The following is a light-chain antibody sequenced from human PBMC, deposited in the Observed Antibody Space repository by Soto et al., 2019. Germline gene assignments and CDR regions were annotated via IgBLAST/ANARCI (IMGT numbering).Light chain of an antibody. V-gene: IGLV2-14*01. CDR1: SSDVGGYNY. CDR3: SSYTTSNTRQIV. Sequence: SLLTQPSSVSGSPGQSITITYTGTSSDVGGYNYVSWYQQHPGKAPKFMIYDVSNRPSGVSNRFSGSKSGNTASLTISGLQAEDEADYYCSSYTTSNTRQIVFGTGTQLTVL. J-gene: IGLJ1*01. CDR2: DVS.